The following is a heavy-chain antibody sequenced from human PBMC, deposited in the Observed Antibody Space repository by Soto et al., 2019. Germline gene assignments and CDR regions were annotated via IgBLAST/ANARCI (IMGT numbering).Heavy chain of an antibody. CDR1: GGSFSAYY. V-gene: IGHV4-34*01. Sequence: QVQLQQWGAGLLKPSETLSLTCAVYGGSFSAYYWSWIRQPPGKGLEWIGEISHSGSSNFNPSLKSRVTMSVDTSKKQLSLKVSSVTAADTPVYYCARSSKFDPWGPGTLVTVSS. CDR3: ARSSKFDP. J-gene: IGHJ5*02. CDR2: ISHSGSS.